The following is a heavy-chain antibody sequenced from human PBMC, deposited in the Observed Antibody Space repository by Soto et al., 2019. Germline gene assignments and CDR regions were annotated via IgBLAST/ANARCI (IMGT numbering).Heavy chain of an antibody. V-gene: IGHV3-7*01. CDR1: GFTFSAYW. J-gene: IGHJ6*02. Sequence: EVQLVASGGGLVQPGGSLRLSCAASGFTFSAYWMSWVRQTPGKGLEWVANIKHDGSEKYYVESVKGRFTISRDNAKNTLFLEMNSPRAEDTAVFYCAIVTRGFSMAVWGQGTRVTVSS. CDR3: AIVTRGFSMAV. CDR2: IKHDGSEK. D-gene: IGHD1-20*01.